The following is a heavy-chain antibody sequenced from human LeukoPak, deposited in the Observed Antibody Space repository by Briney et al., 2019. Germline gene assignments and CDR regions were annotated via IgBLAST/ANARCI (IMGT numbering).Heavy chain of an antibody. D-gene: IGHD3-16*01. Sequence: GGSLRLSCAASGFTFSSYAVSWVRQAPGKGLEWVSSISGSGGSTYYADSVKGRFTISRDNAENSLFLQMNSLRVEDTAVYYCARGTTNAFDIWGQGTMVTVSS. J-gene: IGHJ3*02. CDR2: ISGSGGST. V-gene: IGHV3-23*01. CDR1: GFTFSSYA. CDR3: ARGTTNAFDI.